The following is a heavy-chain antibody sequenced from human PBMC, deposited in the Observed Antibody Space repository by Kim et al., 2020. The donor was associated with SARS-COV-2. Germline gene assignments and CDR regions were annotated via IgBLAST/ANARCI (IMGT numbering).Heavy chain of an antibody. CDR1: GYSLTSYW. CDR3: ARQVTTVRPDFDY. D-gene: IGHD4-17*01. Sequence: GESLKISCKGSGYSLTSYWIGWVRQMPGKGLEWMGIIYPGDSDTRYSPSFQGQVTISADKSISTAYLQWSSLKASDTAMYYCARQVTTVRPDFDYWGQGTLVTVSS. V-gene: IGHV5-51*01. CDR2: IYPGDSDT. J-gene: IGHJ4*02.